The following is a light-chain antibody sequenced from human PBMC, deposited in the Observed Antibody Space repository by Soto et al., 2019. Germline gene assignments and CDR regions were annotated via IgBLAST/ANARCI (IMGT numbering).Light chain of an antibody. CDR3: QQYNNWPQIT. V-gene: IGKV3-15*01. Sequence: EIVMTQSPVTPSVSPGERATLSCRASQSISGNLVWYQQKPGQATRLLIYGASTRATGIPARFSGSGSGTEFTLTISSLQSEDFAVYYCQQYNNWPQITVGQGTRLEI. CDR1: QSISGN. J-gene: IGKJ5*01. CDR2: GAS.